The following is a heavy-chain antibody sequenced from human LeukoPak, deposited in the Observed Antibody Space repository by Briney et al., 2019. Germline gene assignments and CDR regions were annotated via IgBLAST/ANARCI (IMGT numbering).Heavy chain of an antibody. CDR2: ISYDGTYK. CDR3: ARGGRGCTNGVCYIDY. CDR1: GFTFSNYA. V-gene: IGHV3-30*01. Sequence: GRSLRLSCAASGFTFSNYAMHWVRQAPGKGLEWVAVISYDGTYKYYADSVKGRFTISRDNSKSTLYLQMNSLRAEDTAVYYCARGGRGCTNGVCYIDYWGQGTLVTVSS. D-gene: IGHD2-8*01. J-gene: IGHJ4*02.